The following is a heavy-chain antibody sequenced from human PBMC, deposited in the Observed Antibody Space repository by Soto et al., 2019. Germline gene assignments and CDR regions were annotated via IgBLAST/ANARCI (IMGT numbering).Heavy chain of an antibody. CDR1: GFSLSTSQVG. V-gene: IGHV2-5*01. CDR2: VYWNDDK. Sequence: SGPTLVNPTQTLTLTCTFSGFSLSTSQVGVGWIRQPPGKALEWLAHVYWNDDKYYSLSLKSRLTISKDTSKSQVVLTMTNMDPVATPKYYCAKTNKRGYYFDYWGQGALATVSS. J-gene: IGHJ4*02. CDR3: AKTNKRGYYFDY.